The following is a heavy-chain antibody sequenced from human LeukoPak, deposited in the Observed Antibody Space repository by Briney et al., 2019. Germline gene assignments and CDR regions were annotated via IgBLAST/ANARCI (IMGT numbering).Heavy chain of an antibody. D-gene: IGHD5-18*01. CDR3: ARVRYNSGYIFDY. CDR2: IGSGGSPI. Sequence: GGSLRLSCAASGFTFSNYPMNWVRQAPGKRPEWVSYIGSGGSPIYYADSVRGRFSISRDNAKNSLYLQMSSLRAEDTAVYYCARVRYNSGYIFDYWGQGALVTVSS. J-gene: IGHJ4*02. V-gene: IGHV3-48*03. CDR1: GFTFSNYP.